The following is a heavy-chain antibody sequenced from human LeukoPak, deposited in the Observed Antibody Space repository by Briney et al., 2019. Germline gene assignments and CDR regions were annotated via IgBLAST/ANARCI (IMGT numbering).Heavy chain of an antibody. CDR3: ASSESYRFDY. CDR1: GFTVSSNY. Sequence: GGSLRLSCAASGFTVSSNYMSWVRQAPGKGLEWVSIIYYDGSTYYADSVKGRFTISRDNSKNTLYLQMNSLRAEDTAVYYCASSESYRFDYWGQGTLVTVSS. D-gene: IGHD1-26*01. CDR2: IYYDGST. J-gene: IGHJ4*02. V-gene: IGHV3-53*01.